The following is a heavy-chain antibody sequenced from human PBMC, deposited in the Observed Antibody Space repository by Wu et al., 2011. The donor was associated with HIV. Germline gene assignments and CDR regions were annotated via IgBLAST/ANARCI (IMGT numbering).Heavy chain of an antibody. CDR2: IYPNSGGT. Sequence: QVQLVQSGPEVKKPGASVKVSCRASGYTFTTYGFSWVRQAPGQGLEWMGWIYPNSGGTDHAQNFQGRVTMTRDTSISTAYMELSRLRSDDTAVYYCARGDNLPLTKRYYFHYWGQGTLVTVSS. J-gene: IGHJ4*02. V-gene: IGHV1-2*02. CDR3: ARGDNLPLTKRYYFHY. D-gene: IGHD1-1*01. CDR1: GYTFTTYG.